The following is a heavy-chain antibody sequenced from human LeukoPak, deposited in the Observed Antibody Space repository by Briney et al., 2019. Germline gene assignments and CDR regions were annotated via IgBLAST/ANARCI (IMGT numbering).Heavy chain of an antibody. Sequence: GGSLRLSCSASGFTFSGYAMHWVRQAPGKGLEWVAVILHDGSKKYYVDSVKGRFTISRDNAINTLFLQLDSLRPEDSAVYYWAKTPTNWYTLDYWGQGTLVTVSS. CDR1: GFTFSGYA. CDR2: ILHDGSKK. V-gene: IGHV3-30*18. D-gene: IGHD2-2*02. CDR3: AKTPTNWYTLDY. J-gene: IGHJ4*02.